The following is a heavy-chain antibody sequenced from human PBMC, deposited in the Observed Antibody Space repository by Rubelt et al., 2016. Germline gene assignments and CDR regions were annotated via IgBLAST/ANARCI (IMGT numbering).Heavy chain of an antibody. Sequence: QVQLQQWGAGLLKPSETLSLTCAVYGGSFSGYYWSWIRQPPGKGLEWIGEINHSGSTNYNPSLKSRVTISVDTSKNQCSLKLSSVNAVDTAVYYCARGEQWLVLLSSYFDYWGQGTLVTVSS. CDR1: GGSFSGYY. CDR3: ARGEQWLVLLSSYFDY. D-gene: IGHD6-19*01. V-gene: IGHV4-34*01. J-gene: IGHJ4*02. CDR2: INHSGST.